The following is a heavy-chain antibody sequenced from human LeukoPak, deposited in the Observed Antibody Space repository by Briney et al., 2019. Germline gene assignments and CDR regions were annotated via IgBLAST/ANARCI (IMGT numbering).Heavy chain of an antibody. Sequence: PSETLFLTCIVSGGSIGTYYWSWIRQPPGKGLEWIGHIYYSGSTDYNPSLRSRVTISVDTSKNQFSLRLSSVTAADTAVYYCARDRSDGSGYYGYYFDYWGQGTLVSVSS. D-gene: IGHD3-22*01. CDR3: ARDRSDGSGYYGYYFDY. CDR1: GGSIGTYY. J-gene: IGHJ4*02. V-gene: IGHV4-59*01. CDR2: IYYSGST.